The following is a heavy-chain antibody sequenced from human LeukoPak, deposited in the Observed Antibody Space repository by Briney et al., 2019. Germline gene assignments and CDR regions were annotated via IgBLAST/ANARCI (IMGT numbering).Heavy chain of an antibody. V-gene: IGHV3-20*04. D-gene: IGHD3-10*01. CDR3: ARDRARYYGSGNDY. J-gene: IGHJ4*02. CDR2: INWNGGST. Sequence: GGSLRLSCAASGFTFDDYGMSWVRQAPGKGLEWVSGINWNGGSTGYADSVKGRFTISRDNAKNSLYLQMNSLRAEDTALYYCARDRARYYGSGNDYWGQGTLVTVSS. CDR1: GFTFDDYG.